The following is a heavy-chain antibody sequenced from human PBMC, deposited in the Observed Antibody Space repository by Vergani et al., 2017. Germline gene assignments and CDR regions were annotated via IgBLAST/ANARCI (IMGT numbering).Heavy chain of an antibody. D-gene: IGHD5-12*01. V-gene: IGHV3-21*01. CDR2: ISSSSSYI. CDR3: ARDPRYGGYVGDAFDI. Sequence: VQLVESGGGLVKPGGSLRLSCAASGFTFRSYSMNWVRQAPGKGLEWVSSISSSSSYIYYADSVKGRFTISRDNAKNSLYLQMNSLRAEDTAVYYCARDPRYGGYVGDAFDIWGQGTTVTVSS. J-gene: IGHJ3*02. CDR1: GFTFRSYS.